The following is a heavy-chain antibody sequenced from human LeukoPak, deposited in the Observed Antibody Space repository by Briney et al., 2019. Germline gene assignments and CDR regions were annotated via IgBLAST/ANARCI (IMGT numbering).Heavy chain of an antibody. D-gene: IGHD3-10*01. CDR3: AKDSPIYYIDY. Sequence: EAGGPLRLSCAASGFTFSSYGMHWVLQAPGKGLEWVSFINYNGRNNYYADSVKGRFTISRDSSKNTLSLQMNSLRDEDTAVYYCAKDSPIYYIDYWGQGTLVTVSS. V-gene: IGHV3-30*02. J-gene: IGHJ4*02. CDR1: GFTFSSYG. CDR2: INYNGRNN.